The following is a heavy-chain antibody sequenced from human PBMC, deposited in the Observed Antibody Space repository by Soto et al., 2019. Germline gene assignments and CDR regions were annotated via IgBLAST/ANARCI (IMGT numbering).Heavy chain of an antibody. D-gene: IGHD3-3*01. Sequence: AGSLRLPCAASGFTFSSSGMHWVRQAPGQGLEWVSVIWYDGSNKYYADSVKGRFTISRDTSKTTLHLQMHSLSAEDTAVYYCARDGVTIYYFFNGTAAWGIETPVT. V-gene: IGHV3-33*01. CDR3: ARDGVTIYYFFNGTAA. J-gene: IGHJ6*04. CDR2: IWYDGSNK. CDR1: GFTFSSSG.